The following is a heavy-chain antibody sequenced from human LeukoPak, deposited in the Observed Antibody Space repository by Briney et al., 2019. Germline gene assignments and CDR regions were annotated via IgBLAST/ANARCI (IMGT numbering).Heavy chain of an antibody. V-gene: IGHV3-48*01. CDR1: GFTFSSYS. CDR3: AKDRGWFGELLYAFDY. D-gene: IGHD3-10*01. Sequence: GGSLRLSCAASGFTFSSYSMNWVRQAPGKGLEWVSYISSSSSTIYYADSVKGRFTISRDNAKNTLYLQMNSLRAEDTAVYYCAKDRGWFGELLYAFDYWGQGTLVTVSS. CDR2: ISSSSSTI. J-gene: IGHJ4*02.